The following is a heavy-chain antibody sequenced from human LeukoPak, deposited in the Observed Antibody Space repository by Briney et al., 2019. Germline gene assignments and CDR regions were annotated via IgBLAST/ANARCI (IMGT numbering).Heavy chain of an antibody. CDR3: AREDSGWYVDY. J-gene: IGHJ4*02. CDR2: INPNSAGT. Sequence: ASVKVSCKASGYTFTDYYMHWVRQAPGQGPEWMGWINPNSAGTNYAQKFEGRVTMTRDTSISTAYMELTRLRSDDKAVYYCAREDSGWYVDYWGQGTLVTVSS. CDR1: GYTFTDYY. V-gene: IGHV1-2*02. D-gene: IGHD6-19*01.